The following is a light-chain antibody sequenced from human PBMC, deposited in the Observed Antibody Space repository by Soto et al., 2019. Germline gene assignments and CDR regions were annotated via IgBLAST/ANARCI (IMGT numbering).Light chain of an antibody. Sequence: QSVLTQSPSASASLGASVRLTCTLSSGHSSYAISWHQQQPEKGPRYLMKLNSDGSHNKGDGIPDRFSGSSSGADRYLTISSLQSEDEAHYYCQTWATGIRVFGGGTQLTVL. J-gene: IGLJ3*02. CDR3: QTWATGIRV. CDR1: SGHSSYA. V-gene: IGLV4-69*01. CDR2: LNSDGSH.